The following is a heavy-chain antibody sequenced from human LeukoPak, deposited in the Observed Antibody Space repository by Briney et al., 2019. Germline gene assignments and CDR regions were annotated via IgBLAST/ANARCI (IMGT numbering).Heavy chain of an antibody. J-gene: IGHJ4*02. CDR2: IYTSGST. D-gene: IGHD3-10*01. CDR3: ARDHKYYYGSGSYMGFDY. V-gene: IGHV4-4*07. Sequence: SETLSLTCTASGGSISSYYWSWIRQPAGKGLEWIGRIYTSGSTNYNPSLKSRVTMSVDTSKNQFSLKLSSVTAADTAVYYCARDHKYYYGSGSYMGFDYWGQGTLVTVSS. CDR1: GGSISSYY.